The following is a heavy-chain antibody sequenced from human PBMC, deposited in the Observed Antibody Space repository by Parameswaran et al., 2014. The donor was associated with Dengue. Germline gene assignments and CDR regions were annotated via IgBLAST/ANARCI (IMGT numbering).Heavy chain of an antibody. V-gene: IGHV3-23*01. J-gene: IGHJ6*02. D-gene: IGHD6-13*01. CDR3: ARAAAVAGRSYYYYGMDV. CDR2: ITGGGVST. Sequence: VRQAPGKGPEWVSAITGGGVSTYYADSVKGRFTISRDNSENTLYLQMNSLRVEDTAVYYCARAAAVAGRSYYYYGMDVWGQGTTVTVSS.